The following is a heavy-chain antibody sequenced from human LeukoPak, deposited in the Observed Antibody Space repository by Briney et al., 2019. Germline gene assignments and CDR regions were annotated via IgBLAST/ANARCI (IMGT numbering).Heavy chain of an antibody. CDR3: AKDGISRGSGSYYNV. CDR1: GFTFSTYA. D-gene: IGHD3-10*01. J-gene: IGHJ4*02. Sequence: GGSLRLSCAASGFTFSTYAMHWVRQAPGKGPEWVAIVSHDGDKKNYADSVRGRLTTSRDNSENTVYLQMSGLRAEDTAVYYCAKDGISRGSGSYYNVWGQGILVTVSS. CDR2: VSHDGDKK. V-gene: IGHV3-30*04.